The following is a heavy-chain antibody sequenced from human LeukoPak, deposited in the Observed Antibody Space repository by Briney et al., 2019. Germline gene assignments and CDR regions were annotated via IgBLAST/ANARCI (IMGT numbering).Heavy chain of an antibody. D-gene: IGHD3-22*01. CDR3: ARDRRYYDSSGYYYYFDY. CDR1: GGTFSSYA. Sequence: GASVKVSCKASGGTFSSYAISWVRQAPGQGLEWMGGIIPIFGTANYAQKFQGRVTITADKSTSTAYMELSSLRSGDTAVYYCARDRRYYDSSGYYYYFDYWGQGTLVTVSS. CDR2: IIPIFGTA. V-gene: IGHV1-69*06. J-gene: IGHJ4*02.